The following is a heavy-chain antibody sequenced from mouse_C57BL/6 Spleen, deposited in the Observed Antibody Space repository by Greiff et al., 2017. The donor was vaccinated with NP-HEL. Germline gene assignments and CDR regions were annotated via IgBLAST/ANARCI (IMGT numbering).Heavy chain of an antibody. J-gene: IGHJ4*01. CDR3: ARSGGGNYEDAMDY. D-gene: IGHD2-1*01. CDR1: GYTFTSYT. CDR2: INPSSGYT. V-gene: IGHV1-4*01. Sequence: VKLVESGAELARPGASVKMSCKASGYTFTSYTMHWVKQRPGQGLEWIGYINPSSGYTKYNQKFKDKATLTADKSSSTAYMQLSSLTSEDSAVYYCARSGGGNYEDAMDYWGQGTSVTVSS.